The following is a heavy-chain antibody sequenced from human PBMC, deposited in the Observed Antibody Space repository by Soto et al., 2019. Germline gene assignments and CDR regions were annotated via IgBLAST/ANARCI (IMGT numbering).Heavy chain of an antibody. CDR1: GFTFDTYA. D-gene: IGHD2-2*01. CDR2: ISGRGGST. V-gene: IGHV3-23*01. CDR3: AKDPTSCSSTSCYEGTWHY. J-gene: IGHJ4*02. Sequence: PGGSLRLSCAASGFTFDTYAMSWVRQAPGKGLEWVSAISGRGGSTYYADSVKGRFTISRDNSKNTLYLQMNSLRAEDTAVYYCAKDPTSCSSTSCYEGTWHYWGQGTQVTVSS.